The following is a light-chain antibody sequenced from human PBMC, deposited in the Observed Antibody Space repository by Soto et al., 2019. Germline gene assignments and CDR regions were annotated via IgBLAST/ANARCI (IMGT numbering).Light chain of an antibody. Sequence: DIQMTQSPSTLSGSVGDRVTITCRASQTISSWLAWYQQKPGKAPKLLIYKASTLKSGFPSRFSGSGSGTEFTLTISSLQPDDFAIYYCQHYNSYSEAFGQGTKVELK. CDR2: KAS. V-gene: IGKV1-5*03. CDR3: QHYNSYSEA. CDR1: QTISSW. J-gene: IGKJ1*01.